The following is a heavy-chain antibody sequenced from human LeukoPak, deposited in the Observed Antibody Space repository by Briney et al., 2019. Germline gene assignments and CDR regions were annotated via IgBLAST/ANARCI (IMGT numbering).Heavy chain of an antibody. CDR2: IGQDGTET. D-gene: IGHD2-2*01. CDR1: EFTFSRYW. J-gene: IGHJ6*03. CDR3: TRQKICSSTSCYASYYYYMDV. Sequence: HTGGSLRLSCGASEFTFSRYWMCWVRQVPGKGLEWLANIGQDGTETHYADSVKGRFTISRDNVQNSLYLQMNSLKTEDTAVYYCTRQKICSSTSCYASYYYYMDVWGKGTTVTVSS. V-gene: IGHV3-7*03.